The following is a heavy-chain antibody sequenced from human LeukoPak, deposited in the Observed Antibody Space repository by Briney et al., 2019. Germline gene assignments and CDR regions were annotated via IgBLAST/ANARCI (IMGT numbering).Heavy chain of an antibody. CDR1: GYTFAGYY. V-gene: IGHV1-2*04. CDR2: INPNSGGT. J-gene: IGHJ4*02. Sequence: ASVNVSCKASGYTFAGYYMHWARQAPGQGLEWMGWINPNSGGTNYAQKFQGWVTMTRDTSISTAYMELSRLRSDDTAVYYCARDRPTYYYDSSGYDYWGQGTLVTVSS. D-gene: IGHD3-22*01. CDR3: ARDRPTYYYDSSGYDY.